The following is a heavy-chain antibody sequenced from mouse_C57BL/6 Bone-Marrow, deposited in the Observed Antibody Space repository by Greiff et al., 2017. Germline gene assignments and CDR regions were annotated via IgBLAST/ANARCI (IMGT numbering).Heavy chain of an antibody. Sequence: QVQLQQPGTELVKPGASVKLSCKASGYTFTSYWMHWVKQRPGQGLEWIGNINPSNGGTNYNEKFKSKATLTVDKSSSTAYMQLSSLTSEDSAVYYCARDFKLYYYGSSSNFDYGAKAPLSQSPQ. J-gene: IGHJ2*01. CDR3: ARDFKLYYYGSSSNFD. CDR1: GYTFTSYW. CDR2: INPSNGGT. V-gene: IGHV1-53*01. D-gene: IGHD1-1*01.